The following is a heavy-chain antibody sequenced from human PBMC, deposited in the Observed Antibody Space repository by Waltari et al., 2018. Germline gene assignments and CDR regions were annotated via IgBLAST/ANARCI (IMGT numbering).Heavy chain of an antibody. J-gene: IGHJ4*02. V-gene: IGHV3-53*01. CDR1: GFTIRTTY. D-gene: IGHD2-15*01. CDR3: ARHYCSGGSCYLGYFDY. Sequence: EVQLVESGGGLIQPGRSLRLSCAASGFTIRTTYMRCVRQAPGKGLEWVSVIYSGGSTNYADSVKGRFTISRDNSKNTLYLRMNSLRAEDTAVYYCARHYCSGGSCYLGYFDYWGQGILVTVSS. CDR2: IYSGGST.